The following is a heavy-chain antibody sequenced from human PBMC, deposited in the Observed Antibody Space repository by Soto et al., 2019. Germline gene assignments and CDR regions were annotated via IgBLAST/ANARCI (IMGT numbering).Heavy chain of an antibody. V-gene: IGHV1-69*13. D-gene: IGHD4-17*01. Sequence: SVTVSCNASGRTFSTFGISWVRHAPGHGLEWMGGHIPFLGTARYSQKFEDRITITADESTNTVYMDLRSLTSEDTAIYYCAKSAPMDAGDKYYYDFWGQGALVTVSS. CDR2: HIPFLGTA. CDR1: GRTFSTFG. CDR3: AKSAPMDAGDKYYYDF. J-gene: IGHJ4*02.